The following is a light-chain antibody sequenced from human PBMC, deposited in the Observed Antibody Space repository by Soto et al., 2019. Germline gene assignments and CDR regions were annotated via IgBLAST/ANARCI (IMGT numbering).Light chain of an antibody. V-gene: IGKV1-39*01. CDR1: QTITTY. Sequence: DIQMTQSPSSLSASVGDRVTISCRASQTITTYLNWYQQKPGKAPQLLIYGASILQSGVPSRFTGSGSGTDFTLTIRSLQPYDFATYHCQQTHSTPWTFGQGTKVEIK. CDR2: GAS. J-gene: IGKJ1*01. CDR3: QQTHSTPWT.